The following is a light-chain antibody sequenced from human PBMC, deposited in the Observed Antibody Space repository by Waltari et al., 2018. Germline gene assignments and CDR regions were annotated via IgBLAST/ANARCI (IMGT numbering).Light chain of an antibody. CDR3: QQYHTPLS. Sequence: EIVLTQSPGTLSLSAGERATLSCRASQSVETTRLGWYQQKPGQAPRLLIYDTSIRATGIPDRFSGSGSWTDFTLTISRLEPEDFAVYFCQQYHTPLSFGQGTKVEI. J-gene: IGKJ1*01. CDR1: QSVETTR. CDR2: DTS. V-gene: IGKV3-20*01.